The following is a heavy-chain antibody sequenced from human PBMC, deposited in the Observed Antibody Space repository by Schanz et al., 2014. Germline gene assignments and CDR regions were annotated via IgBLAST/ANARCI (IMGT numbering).Heavy chain of an antibody. D-gene: IGHD3-10*01. CDR2: IQYTGIT. CDR1: GDSILSYY. Sequence: QVQLQESGPRLVKSSETLSLACVVSGDSILSYYWSWIRQSPGKGLDWIGYIQYTGITNYNPSLQSRVPMSVDTPKNRVPLRLSSGTAADTAFYYCARHAPGSGPDYNAGFDYWGQGILVTVSS. J-gene: IGHJ4*01. CDR3: ARHAPGSGPDYNAGFDY. V-gene: IGHV4-59*08.